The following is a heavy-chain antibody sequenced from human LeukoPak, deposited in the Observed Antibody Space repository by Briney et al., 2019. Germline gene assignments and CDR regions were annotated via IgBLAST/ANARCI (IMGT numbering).Heavy chain of an antibody. D-gene: IGHD1-26*01. V-gene: IGHV4-4*07. CDR2: IYTSGSI. CDR1: GGSISSYY. CDR3: ARALHSGSYSLEN. Sequence: KPSETLSLTCTVSGGSISSYYWSWIRQPPGKGLEWLGRIYTSGSINYNPSLKSRVTISVDKSKNQFSLKLSSVTAADTAVYYCARALHSGSYSLENWGQGTLVTVSS. J-gene: IGHJ4*02.